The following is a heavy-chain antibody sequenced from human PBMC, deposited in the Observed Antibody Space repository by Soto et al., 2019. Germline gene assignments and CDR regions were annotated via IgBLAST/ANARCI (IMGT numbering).Heavy chain of an antibody. CDR3: SRRRRLQDYVWGSYRDLDYYNGKDV. CDR1: GYSFTSYW. V-gene: IGHV5-51*01. D-gene: IGHD3-16*02. J-gene: IGHJ6*01. Sequence: GESLKISCKGSGYSFTSYWIGWVRQMPGKGLEWMGIIYPGDSDTRYSPSFQGQVTISADKSISTAYLQWSSLKASDTAMYYCSRRRRLQDYVWGSYRDLDYYNGKDVLRQGTRVTVAS. CDR2: IYPGDSDT.